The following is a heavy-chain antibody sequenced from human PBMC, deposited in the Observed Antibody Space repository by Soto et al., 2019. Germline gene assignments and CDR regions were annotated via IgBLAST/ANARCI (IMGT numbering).Heavy chain of an antibody. J-gene: IGHJ4*02. CDR2: FSWNTGNI. D-gene: IGHD1-1*01. V-gene: IGHV3-9*01. Sequence: EAQVVESGGALVQPGGSLRLSCTASEITFDDYAMHWVRQAPGKGLEWVSGFSWNTGNIGYADSVKGRFIISRDSAKNSLFLQMNSLSLEDPVLYYCAKGTTGTMTDCGQGTLVTVSS. CDR1: EITFDDYA. CDR3: AKGTTGTMTD.